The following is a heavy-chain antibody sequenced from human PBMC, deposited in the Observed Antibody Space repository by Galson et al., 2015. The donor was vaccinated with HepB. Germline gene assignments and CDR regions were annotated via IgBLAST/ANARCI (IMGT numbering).Heavy chain of an antibody. D-gene: IGHD3-10*01. CDR2: INSDGSST. J-gene: IGHJ6*02. Sequence: SLRLSCAASGFTFSSYWMHWVRQAPGKGLVWVSRINSDGSSTSYADSVKGRFTISRDNAKNTLYLQMNSLRAEDTAVYYCARGGPYYGGYYYYGMDVWGQGTTVTVSS. V-gene: IGHV3-74*01. CDR3: ARGGPYYGGYYYYGMDV. CDR1: GFTFSSYW.